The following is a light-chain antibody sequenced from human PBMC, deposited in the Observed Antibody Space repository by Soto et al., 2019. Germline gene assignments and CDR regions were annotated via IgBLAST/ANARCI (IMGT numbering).Light chain of an antibody. CDR3: NSFTSVNTWV. V-gene: IGLV2-14*01. Sequence: QSALTQPASVSGSPGQSITISCTGTSSDVGGYNYVAWYQQHPGKSPKLLIYEVINRPSGVSDRFSGSKSGNTASLTISGLQAEDEADYYCNSFTSVNTWVFGGGTQLTVL. CDR2: EVI. J-gene: IGLJ3*02. CDR1: SSDVGGYNY.